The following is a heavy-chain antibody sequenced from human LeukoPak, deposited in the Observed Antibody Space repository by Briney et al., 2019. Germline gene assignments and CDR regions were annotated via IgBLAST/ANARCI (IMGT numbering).Heavy chain of an antibody. V-gene: IGHV4-59*01. CDR2: MYHSGSS. D-gene: IGHD2-2*03. CDR1: GGSISSYY. Sequence: SETLSLTCTVTGGSISSYYWSWIRQPPGKGLEWIGYMYHSGSSSYNPSLKGRVTVSVDTSKNQFTLKVSSVTAADTAVYYCARWLDGGWFDPWGQGTLVTVSS. CDR3: ARWLDGGWFDP. J-gene: IGHJ5*02.